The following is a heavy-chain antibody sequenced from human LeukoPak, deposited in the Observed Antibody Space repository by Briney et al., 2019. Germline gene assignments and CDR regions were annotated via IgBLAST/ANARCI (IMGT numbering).Heavy chain of an antibody. CDR2: IFYTGLT. D-gene: IGHD5-24*01. CDR3: ARHDAIADGQNAFAI. J-gene: IGHJ3*02. CDR1: GGSLSSDY. V-gene: IGHV4-59*08. Sequence: PSETLSLTCTVSGGSLSSDYWSWIRQPPGRGLECSADIFYTGLTRYSPSLHSRVTISVDRSKNQLSLKLNSVTAADTAVYYCARHDAIADGQNAFAIWGQGTMVTVSS.